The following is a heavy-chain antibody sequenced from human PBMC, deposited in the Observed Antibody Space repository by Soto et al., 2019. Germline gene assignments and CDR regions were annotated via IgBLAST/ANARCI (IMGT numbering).Heavy chain of an antibody. D-gene: IGHD6-6*01. CDR1: GFTFSSYA. Sequence: GGSLRLSCAASGFTFSSYAMSWVRQAPGKGLEWVSAISGSGGSTYYADSVKGRFTIPRDNSKNTLYLQMNSLRAEDTAVYYCAKDRRGYSSSSPNYYYYMDVWGKGTTVTVSS. CDR2: ISGSGGST. CDR3: AKDRRGYSSSSPNYYYYMDV. J-gene: IGHJ6*03. V-gene: IGHV3-23*01.